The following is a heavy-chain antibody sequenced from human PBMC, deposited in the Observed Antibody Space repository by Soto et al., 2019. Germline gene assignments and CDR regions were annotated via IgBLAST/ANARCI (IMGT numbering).Heavy chain of an antibody. CDR3: VGNGSNSY. V-gene: IGHV3-74*01. J-gene: IGHJ4*02. Sequence: GSLRLSCAASGFTFSNHWMHWVRQAPGKGLVWVSRFNLYGSTTAYADSVKGRFTISRDNAKNTLHLQMNSLRAEDTAVYYCVGNGSNSYWGQGTLVTVSS. CDR2: FNLYGSTT. CDR1: GFTFSNHW. D-gene: IGHD1-26*01.